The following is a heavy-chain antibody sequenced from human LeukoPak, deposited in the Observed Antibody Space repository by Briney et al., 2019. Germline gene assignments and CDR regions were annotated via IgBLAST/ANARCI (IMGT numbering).Heavy chain of an antibody. CDR2: MNPNSGNT. J-gene: IGHJ4*02. V-gene: IGHV1-8*03. CDR3: ASNVGIFSNYRDY. D-gene: IGHD4-11*01. CDR1: GYTFTSYD. Sequence: ASVKVSCKASGYTFTSYDINWVRQATGQGLEWMGWMNPNSGNTGYAQKFQGRVTITRNTSISTAYMELSSLRSEDTAVYYCASNVGIFSNYRDYWGQGTLVTVSS.